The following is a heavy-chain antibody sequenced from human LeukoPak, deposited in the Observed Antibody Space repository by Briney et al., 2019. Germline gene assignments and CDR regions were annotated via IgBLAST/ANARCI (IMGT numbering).Heavy chain of an antibody. V-gene: IGHV3-30*18. Sequence: QAGGSLRLSCAASGFTFYNYGIHWVRQAPGKGLEWLAVISPDGYGHYADSVKGRFTVSRDNSKNTLYLQMNSLRTDDSAMYYCTKGGGISYNPLDPWGPGTLVTVSS. CDR3: TKGGGISYNPLDP. CDR2: ISPDGYG. D-gene: IGHD1-26*01. CDR1: GFTFYNYG. J-gene: IGHJ5*02.